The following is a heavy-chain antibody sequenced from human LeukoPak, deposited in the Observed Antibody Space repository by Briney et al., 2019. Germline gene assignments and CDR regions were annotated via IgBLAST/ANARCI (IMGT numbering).Heavy chain of an antibody. Sequence: PGGSLRLSCEASGFTYSNYAMNWVRQAPGKGLEWVSAITGSGEYTYYADSVKGRFTISRDNSKSTLYLQMNSLRAEDTAIYYCARDGAVLRYFDLISYFDYWGQGTLVTVSS. V-gene: IGHV3-23*01. CDR2: ITGSGEYT. D-gene: IGHD3-9*01. CDR3: ARDGAVLRYFDLISYFDY. J-gene: IGHJ4*02. CDR1: GFTYSNYA.